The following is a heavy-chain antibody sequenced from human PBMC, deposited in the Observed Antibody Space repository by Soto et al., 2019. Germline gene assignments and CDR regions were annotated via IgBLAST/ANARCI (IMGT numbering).Heavy chain of an antibody. D-gene: IGHD3-22*01. CDR2: IYYGGTT. CDR3: SRLGGYYQSLDS. Sequence: SETLSLTCTVSGGSLSPNYWSWIRQPPGKGLEWIGYIYYGGTTTNNPSLNSRVAISIDTSKNQFSLTLSSVTAADTAVYYCSRLGGYYQSLDSWGQGILVTVSS. CDR1: GGSLSPNY. V-gene: IGHV4-59*08. J-gene: IGHJ5*01.